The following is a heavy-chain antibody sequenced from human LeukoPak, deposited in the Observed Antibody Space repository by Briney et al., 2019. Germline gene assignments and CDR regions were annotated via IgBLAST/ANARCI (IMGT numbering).Heavy chain of an antibody. CDR2: IYTSGST. CDR3: ARTHPITAGIFDY. V-gene: IGHV4-61*02. J-gene: IGHJ4*02. CDR1: GGSISSGDYY. Sequence: SETLSLTCTVSGGSISSGDYYWSWIRQPAGKGLEWIGRIYTSGSTNYNPSLKSRVTISVDTSKNQFSLKLSSVTAADTAVYYCARTHPITAGIFDYWGQGTLVTVSS. D-gene: IGHD5-12*01.